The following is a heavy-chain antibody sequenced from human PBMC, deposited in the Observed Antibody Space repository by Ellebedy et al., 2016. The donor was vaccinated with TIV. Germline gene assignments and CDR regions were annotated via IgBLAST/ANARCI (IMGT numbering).Heavy chain of an antibody. J-gene: IGHJ6*02. V-gene: IGHV3-11*01. D-gene: IGHD6-19*01. CDR2: TSDSGSMI. CDR3: ARISSGRSFYGMDV. CDR1: GFSSSDYY. Sequence: GESLKISCAASGFSSSDYYISWIRQAPGKGLEWVSYTSDSGSMIHYADSVKGRFTISRDNSKNSLYLQMNNLRAEDTAVYYRARISSGRSFYGMDVWGQGTTVTVSS.